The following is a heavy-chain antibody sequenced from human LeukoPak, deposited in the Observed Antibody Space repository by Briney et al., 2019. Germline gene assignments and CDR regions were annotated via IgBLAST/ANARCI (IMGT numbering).Heavy chain of an antibody. Sequence: NAGGSLRLSCAASGFTFSSYSMNWVRQAPGKGLEWVSSISSSSSYIYYADSVKGRFTISRDNAKNSLYLQMNSLRAEDTAVYYCARDLREVAARPFDYWGQGTLVTVSS. J-gene: IGHJ4*02. D-gene: IGHD6-6*01. CDR2: ISSSSSYI. CDR3: ARDLREVAARPFDY. V-gene: IGHV3-21*01. CDR1: GFTFSSYS.